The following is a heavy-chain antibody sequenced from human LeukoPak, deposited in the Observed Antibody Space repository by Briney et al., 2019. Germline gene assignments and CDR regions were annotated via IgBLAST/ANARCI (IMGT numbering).Heavy chain of an antibody. Sequence: SVKVSCKASGGTFSSYATSWVRQAPGQGLEWMGGIIPIFGTANYAQKFQGRVTITADESTSTAYMELSSLRSEDTAVYYCARSYGDYVFTSDYWGQGTLVTVSS. CDR3: ARSYGDYVFTSDY. D-gene: IGHD4-17*01. CDR2: IIPIFGTA. V-gene: IGHV1-69*13. J-gene: IGHJ4*02. CDR1: GGTFSSYA.